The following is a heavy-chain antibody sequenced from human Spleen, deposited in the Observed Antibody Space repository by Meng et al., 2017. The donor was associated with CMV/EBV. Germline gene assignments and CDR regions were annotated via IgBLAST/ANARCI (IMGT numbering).Heavy chain of an antibody. CDR1: GFTFSSYA. Sequence: GESLKISCAASGFTFSSYAMHWVRQAPGKGLEWVAIISFDGNNKYYADSVKGRFTISRDNSKNTLYLQMNSLRAEDTTVYYCARGNDFSDAFDIWGQGTMVTVSS. CDR2: ISFDGNNK. D-gene: IGHD4-11*01. CDR3: ARGNDFSDAFDI. V-gene: IGHV3-30-3*01. J-gene: IGHJ3*02.